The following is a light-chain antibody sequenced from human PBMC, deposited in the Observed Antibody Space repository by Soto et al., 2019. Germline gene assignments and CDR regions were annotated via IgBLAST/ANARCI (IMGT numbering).Light chain of an antibody. V-gene: IGLV2-14*03. CDR1: ISDVGGYNY. Sequence: QSVLTQPASVSGSPGRSITIPCTGTISDVGGYNYVSWYQQHPGRAPKLMIYEVTNRPSGVSNRFSGSKSGNTASLTISGLQAEDEADYYCSSYTSSSTQVFGSGTKVT. CDR3: SSYTSSSTQV. J-gene: IGLJ1*01. CDR2: EVT.